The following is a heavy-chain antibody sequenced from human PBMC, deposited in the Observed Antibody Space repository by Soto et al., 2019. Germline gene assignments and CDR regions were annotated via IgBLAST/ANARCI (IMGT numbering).Heavy chain of an antibody. CDR3: ALRSMAVVPEY. V-gene: IGHV4-59*01. CDR2: LYYGRSA. Sequence: QVQLQESGPGLVKPSETLSLTCAVSGDSISSYYCMWIRQPPGKGLESIGYLYYGRSANYNPSLEXGXTXSLXASTNQCSLTLSSMTAADTAVYYCALRSMAVVPEYWGQGTLVTVSS. CDR1: GDSISSYY. J-gene: IGHJ4*02. D-gene: IGHD3-22*01.